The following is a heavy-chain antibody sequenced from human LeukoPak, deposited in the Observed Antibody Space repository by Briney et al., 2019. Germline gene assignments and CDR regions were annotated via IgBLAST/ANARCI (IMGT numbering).Heavy chain of an antibody. Sequence: PSETLSLTCTVPGGSISSYYWSWIRQPPGKGLEWIGYIYYSGSTNYNPSLKSRVTISVDTSKNQFSLKLSSVTAADTAVYYCARRAYGDSPNDYWGQGTLVTVSS. D-gene: IGHD4-17*01. CDR1: GGSISSYY. V-gene: IGHV4-59*08. CDR2: IYYSGST. J-gene: IGHJ4*02. CDR3: ARRAYGDSPNDY.